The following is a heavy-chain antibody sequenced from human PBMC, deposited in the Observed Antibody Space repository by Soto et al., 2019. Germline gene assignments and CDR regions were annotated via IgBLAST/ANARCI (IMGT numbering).Heavy chain of an antibody. CDR1: GFTFDDYA. CDR2: ISWNSGSI. D-gene: IGHD6-13*01. Sequence: GGSLRLSCAASGFTFDDYAMHWVRQAPGKGLEWVSGISWNSGSIGYADSVKGRFTISRDNAKNSLYLQMNSLRAEDTALYYCAKDLAAAGYYYGMDVWGQGTTVTVS. V-gene: IGHV3-9*01. J-gene: IGHJ6*02. CDR3: AKDLAAAGYYYGMDV.